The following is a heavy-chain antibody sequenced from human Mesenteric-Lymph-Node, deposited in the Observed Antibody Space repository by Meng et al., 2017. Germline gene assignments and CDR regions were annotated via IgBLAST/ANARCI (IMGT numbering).Heavy chain of an antibody. J-gene: IGHJ5*02. CDR2: IYTSGST. CDR3: ASSITMVRGVIIAPWFDP. D-gene: IGHD3-10*01. V-gene: IGHV4-61*02. Sequence: SETLSLTCTVSGGSISSGSYYWSWIRQPAGKGLEWFGRIYTSGSTNSNPSLKSRVTISVDTSKNQFSLKLSSVTAADTAVYYGASSITMVRGVIIAPWFDPWGQGTLVTVSS. CDR1: GGSISSGSYY.